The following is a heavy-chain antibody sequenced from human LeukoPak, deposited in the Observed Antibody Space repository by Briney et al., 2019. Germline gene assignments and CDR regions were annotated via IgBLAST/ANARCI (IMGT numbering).Heavy chain of an antibody. D-gene: IGHD3-3*01. V-gene: IGHV3-64*01. CDR3: AREAFEKPNTYYDFREDY. Sequence: PGGSLRLSCAASGFTFSSYAMHWVRQAPGKGLEYVSAISSNGGSTYYANSVKGRFTISRDNSKNTLYLQMGSLRAEDMAVYYCAREAFEKPNTYYDFREDYWGQGTLVTVSS. CDR1: GFTFSSYA. CDR2: ISSNGGST. J-gene: IGHJ4*02.